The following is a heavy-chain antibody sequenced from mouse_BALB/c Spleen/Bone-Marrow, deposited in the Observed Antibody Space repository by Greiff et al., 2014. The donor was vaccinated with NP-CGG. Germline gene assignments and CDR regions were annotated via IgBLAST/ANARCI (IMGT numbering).Heavy chain of an antibody. CDR2: INPYNDGT. CDR1: GYTFTSYI. CDR3: ARGGGNYFDY. V-gene: IGHV1-14*01. Sequence: VQLQQSGPELVKPGASVKMSCKASGYTFTSYILHWVKQKPGQGLEWIGYINPYNDGTKYNEKFKGKATLTSDKFSSATYMELSSLTSEDSAVYYCARGGGNYFDYWGQGTTLTVSS. J-gene: IGHJ2*01. D-gene: IGHD2-14*01.